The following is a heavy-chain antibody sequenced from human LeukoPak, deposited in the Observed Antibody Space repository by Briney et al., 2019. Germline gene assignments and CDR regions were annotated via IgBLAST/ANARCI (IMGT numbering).Heavy chain of an antibody. D-gene: IGHD3-22*01. J-gene: IGHJ3*02. Sequence: PSQTLSLNCGVSGGXISSGGYSWSWIRQPPGKGLKWIGYIYHSGSTYYNPSLKSRVTISVDRSKNQFSLKLSSVTAANTAVYYCARDGYYYDSSGYNHDAFDIWGQVTMVTVSS. CDR1: GGXISSGGYS. CDR2: IYHSGST. V-gene: IGHV4-30-2*01. CDR3: ARDGYYYDSSGYNHDAFDI.